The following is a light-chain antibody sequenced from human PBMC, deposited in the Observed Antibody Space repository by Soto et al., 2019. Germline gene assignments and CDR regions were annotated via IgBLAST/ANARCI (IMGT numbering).Light chain of an antibody. CDR1: SSNIGSNT. J-gene: IGLJ1*01. CDR2: SYD. Sequence: QLVLTQPPSASGTPGQRVTISCSGSSSNIGSNTVNWYQQLPGTAPKLLIYSYDQRPSGVPDRFSGSKSGTSASLAISGLQSEDEADYYCAAWDDSLNGYVFGTGTQLTVL. CDR3: AAWDDSLNGYV. V-gene: IGLV1-44*01.